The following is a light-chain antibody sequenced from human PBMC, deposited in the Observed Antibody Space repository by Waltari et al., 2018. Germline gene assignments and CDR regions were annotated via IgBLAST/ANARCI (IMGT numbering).Light chain of an antibody. CDR2: DNY. J-gene: IGLJ2*01. Sequence: QSVLTQPPSVSAAPGQKVNISCSGSIPTIGSNFVSWYQQFPGTAPKLLISDNYKRPSGIPDRFSGSKSGTSATLGITGLQTGDEADYYCGTWDNSLNGGVFGGGTKLAVL. CDR1: IPTIGSNF. V-gene: IGLV1-51*01. CDR3: GTWDNSLNGGV.